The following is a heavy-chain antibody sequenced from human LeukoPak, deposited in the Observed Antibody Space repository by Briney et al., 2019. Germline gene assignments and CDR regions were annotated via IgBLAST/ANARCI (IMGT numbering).Heavy chain of an antibody. CDR2: ISWNSDII. D-gene: IGHD6-19*01. V-gene: IGHV3-9*01. J-gene: IGHJ4*02. CDR3: GRISSGWYRGPFDY. Sequence: GRSLRLSCAASGFTFDDFAMHWVRQVPGKGLEWVSGISWNSDIIDYADSVKGRFTISRDNAKNSLYLQMNSLRSEDTALYCCGRISSGWYRGPFDYWGLGTLVTVSS. CDR1: GFTFDDFA.